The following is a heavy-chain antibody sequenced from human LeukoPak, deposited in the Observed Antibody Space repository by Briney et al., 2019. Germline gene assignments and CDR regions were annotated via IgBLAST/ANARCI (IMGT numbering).Heavy chain of an antibody. J-gene: IGHJ6*03. Sequence: GGTLRLSCAASGFTFDDYAMHWVRQAPGKGLEWVSLISWDGGSTYYADSVKGRFTISRDNAKNSLYLQMNSLRAEDTAVYYCARGVPKTSYYYYYMDVWGKGTTVTVSS. V-gene: IGHV3-43D*03. CDR3: ARGVPKTSYYYYYMDV. CDR2: ISWDGGST. D-gene: IGHD4-11*01. CDR1: GFTFDDYA.